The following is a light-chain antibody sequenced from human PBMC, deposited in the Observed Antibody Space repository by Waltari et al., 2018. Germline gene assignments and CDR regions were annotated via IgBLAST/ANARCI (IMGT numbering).Light chain of an antibody. CDR2: AAA. J-gene: IGKJ3*01. CDR3: QQGNYYPFT. V-gene: IGKV1-17*01. CDR1: QGVSTY. Sequence: DIQMSQSPSSLSASVGDRVSITCRASQGVSTYLNWYQQKSGTAPKLLIYAAATLASGVPSRFTGSGSGTEFTLTISGLQPEDFGIYYCQQGNYYPFTFGPGTTL.